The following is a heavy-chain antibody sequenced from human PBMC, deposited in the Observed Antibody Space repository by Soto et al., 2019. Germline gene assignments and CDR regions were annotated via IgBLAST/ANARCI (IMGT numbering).Heavy chain of an antibody. CDR3: ARVPDR. D-gene: IGHD2-2*01. V-gene: IGHV4-30-2*06. J-gene: IGHJ5*02. CDR1: CGSLSTCCFS. CDR2: IYHSGST. Sequence: SETLSRTCAVSCGSLSTCCFSLIWIRQSPGKGLEWIGYIYHSGSTYYNPSLNSRVTISVDRSKNQFSLKLSSVTAADTAVYYCARVPDRWGQGTLVTVS.